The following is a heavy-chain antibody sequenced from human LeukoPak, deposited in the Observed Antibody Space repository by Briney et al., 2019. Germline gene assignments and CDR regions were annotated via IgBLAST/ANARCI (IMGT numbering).Heavy chain of an antibody. CDR1: GFTFSSYS. J-gene: IGHJ4*02. CDR2: ISSSSSTI. Sequence: GGSLRLSCAASGFTFSSYSMNWVRKAPGKGLEWVSYISSSSSTIYYADSVKGRFTISRDNAKNSLYLQMNSLRAEDTAVYYCASESINENWGQGTLVTVSS. V-gene: IGHV3-48*01. CDR3: ASESINEN. D-gene: IGHD6-6*01.